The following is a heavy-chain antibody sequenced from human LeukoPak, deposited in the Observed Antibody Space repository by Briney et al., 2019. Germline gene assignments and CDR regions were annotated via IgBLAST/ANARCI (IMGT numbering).Heavy chain of an antibody. Sequence: GGSLRLSCAASGFTFSDYYMRWLRQAPGKGLEWVSYISSSSSYTNYADSVKGRFTISRDNAKNSLYLQMNSLRAEDTAVYYCAREVKAVPGDESFDYWGQGTLVTVSS. CDR3: AREVKAVPGDESFDY. CDR1: GFTFSDYY. V-gene: IGHV3-11*05. J-gene: IGHJ4*02. D-gene: IGHD6-19*01. CDR2: ISSSSSYT.